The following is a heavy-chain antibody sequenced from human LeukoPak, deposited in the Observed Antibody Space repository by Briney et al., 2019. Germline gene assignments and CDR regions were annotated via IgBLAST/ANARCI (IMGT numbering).Heavy chain of an antibody. CDR2: MNPNSGNT. CDR3: ARAHYDILTGYTGVLNY. V-gene: IGHV1-8*01. D-gene: IGHD3-9*01. CDR1: GYTFTSYD. Sequence: ASVKVSCKASGYTFTSYDINWVRQATGQGLEWMGWMNPNSGNTGYAQKFQGRVTMTRNTSISTAYMELSSLRSEDTAVYYCARAHYDILTGYTGVLNYWGQGTLVTVSS. J-gene: IGHJ4*02.